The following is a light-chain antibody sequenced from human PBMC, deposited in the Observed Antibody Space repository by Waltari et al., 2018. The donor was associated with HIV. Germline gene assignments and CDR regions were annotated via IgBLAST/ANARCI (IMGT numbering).Light chain of an antibody. CDR1: QSVLYSSNNKNY. Sequence: IVMTQSPDSLAVSLGERATINCKSSQSVLYSSNNKNYLAWYQQKPGQPPKLLIFWASTRESGVPDRFSGRGSGTDFTLTISSLQAEDVAVYYCQQYYGSPYTFGQGTKLE. V-gene: IGKV4-1*01. CDR2: WAS. J-gene: IGKJ2*01. CDR3: QQYYGSPYT.